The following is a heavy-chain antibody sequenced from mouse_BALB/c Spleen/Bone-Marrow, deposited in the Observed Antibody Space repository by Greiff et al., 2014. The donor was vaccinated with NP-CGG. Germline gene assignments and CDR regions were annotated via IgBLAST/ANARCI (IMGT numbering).Heavy chain of an antibody. J-gene: IGHJ4*01. CDR2: IDPANGIT. CDR3: ASSGNYEGGAMDY. V-gene: IGHV14-3*02. CDR1: GSNIKDTF. Sequence: VQLQQPGAELVKPGASVKLSCTASGSNIKDTFMHWMKQRPEQGLEWNGRIDPANGITKYDPKFQGKATITTDTSSNTAYLQLSSLTSEDTAVDYCASSGNYEGGAMDYWGQGTSVTVSS. D-gene: IGHD2-1*01.